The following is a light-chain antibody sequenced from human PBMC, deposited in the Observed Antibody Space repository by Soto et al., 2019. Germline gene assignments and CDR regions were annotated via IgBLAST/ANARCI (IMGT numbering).Light chain of an antibody. J-gene: IGKJ5*01. CDR1: HSFRGL. CDR2: DAY. Sequence: EVVLTQSPVTLSLSPGERATLSCSASHSFRGLLAWYQQKPGQAPRLLIYDAYNRATGIPPRFSGSGSGTEFTLTIGSLQSEDFAVYYCQQYNDWFSISFGQGTRLEIK. V-gene: IGKV3D-15*01. CDR3: QQYNDWFSIS.